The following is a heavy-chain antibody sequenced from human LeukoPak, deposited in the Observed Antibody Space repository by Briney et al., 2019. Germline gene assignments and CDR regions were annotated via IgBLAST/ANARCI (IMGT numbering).Heavy chain of an antibody. D-gene: IGHD1-26*01. Sequence: SETLSLTCTVSGGSISSGGYYWSWIRQHPGKGLEWIGYIYYSGSTYYNPSLKSRGTISVDTSKNQFSLKLSSVTAADTAVYYCARGPPLGADGYWGQGTLVTVSS. V-gene: IGHV4-31*03. CDR1: GGSISSGGYY. CDR3: ARGPPLGADGY. CDR2: IYYSGST. J-gene: IGHJ4*02.